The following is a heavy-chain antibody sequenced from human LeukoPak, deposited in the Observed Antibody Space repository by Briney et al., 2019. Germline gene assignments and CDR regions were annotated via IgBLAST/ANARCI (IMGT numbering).Heavy chain of an antibody. J-gene: IGHJ6*03. Sequence: RTSETLSLTCTVSGGSISSSSYYWGWIRQPPGEGLEWIGSIYYSGNTYYNPSLKSRVTISVDTSKNQFSLKLSSVTAADTAVYYCARRGYYYYMDVWGKGTTVTISS. CDR2: IYYSGNT. CDR1: GGSISSSSYY. V-gene: IGHV4-39*01. CDR3: ARRGYYYYMDV.